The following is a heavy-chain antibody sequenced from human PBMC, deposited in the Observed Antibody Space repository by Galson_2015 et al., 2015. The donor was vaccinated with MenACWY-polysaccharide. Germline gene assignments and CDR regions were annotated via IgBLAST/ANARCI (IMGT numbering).Heavy chain of an antibody. CDR3: ARDGRGGYCSGGSCSLFGFMDV. V-gene: IGHV3-48*03. Sequence: SVRLSCAASGFTFSSYEMNWVRQAPGKGLEWVSYISSSGSTIYYADSVKGRFTISRDNAKNSLYLQMNSLRAEDTAVYYCARDGRGGYCSGGSCSLFGFMDVWGQGTTVTVSS. CDR2: ISSSGSTI. CDR1: GFTFSSYE. J-gene: IGHJ6*02. D-gene: IGHD2-15*01.